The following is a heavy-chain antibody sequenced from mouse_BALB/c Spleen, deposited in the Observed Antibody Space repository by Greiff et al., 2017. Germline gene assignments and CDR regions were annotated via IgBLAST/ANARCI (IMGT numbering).Heavy chain of an antibody. Sequence: EVQRVESGGGLVQPKGSLKLSCAASGFTFNTYAMNWVRQAPGKGLEWVARIRSKSNNYATYYADSVKDRFTISRDDSQSMLYLQMNNLKTEDTAMYYCVRDGNYGYFDVWGAGTTVTVSS. CDR2: IRSKSNNYAT. V-gene: IGHV10-1*02. D-gene: IGHD2-1*01. J-gene: IGHJ1*01. CDR1: GFTFNTYA. CDR3: VRDGNYGYFDV.